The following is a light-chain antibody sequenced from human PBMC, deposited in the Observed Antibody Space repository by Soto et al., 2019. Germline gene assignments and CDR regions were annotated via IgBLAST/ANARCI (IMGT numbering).Light chain of an antibody. J-gene: IGKJ5*01. V-gene: IGKV3-11*01. CDR3: QQRSNWPPT. CDR2: DAS. Sequence: IVVTQSPATLSLSPGARATLYCGASQRVSSYLAWYHQKHGQAPMLLIYDASNRATGIPARFSGIGSGTDLTITISGLQPEDFEVYYCQQRSNWPPTFGQGTRLEIK. CDR1: QRVSSY.